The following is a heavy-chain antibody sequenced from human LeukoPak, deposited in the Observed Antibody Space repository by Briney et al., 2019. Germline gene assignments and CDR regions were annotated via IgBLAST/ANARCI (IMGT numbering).Heavy chain of an antibody. J-gene: IGHJ3*02. D-gene: IGHD4-17*01. CDR1: GFTFSSYA. V-gene: IGHV3-30-3*01. Sequence: GGSLRLSCAASGFTFSSYAMHWVRQAPGKGLEWVAVILYDGSNKYYADSVKGRFTISRDNSKNTLYLQMNSLRAEDTAVYYCARGRGVDYGDYTGDAFDIWGQGTMVTVSS. CDR2: ILYDGSNK. CDR3: ARGRGVDYGDYTGDAFDI.